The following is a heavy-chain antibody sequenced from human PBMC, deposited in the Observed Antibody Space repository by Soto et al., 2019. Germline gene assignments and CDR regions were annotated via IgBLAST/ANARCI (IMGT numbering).Heavy chain of an antibody. CDR3: ARGTITMVRGVLINWFDP. J-gene: IGHJ5*02. CDR2: ILPILGIA. V-gene: IGHV1-69*02. Sequence: QVQLVQSGAEVKKPGSSVKVSCKASGGTFSRYTISWVRQAPGQGLEWMGRILPILGIANYAQKFQGRVTITADKSTSTAYMELSSLRSEDTAVYYCARGTITMVRGVLINWFDPWGQGTLVTVSS. D-gene: IGHD3-10*01. CDR1: GGTFSRYT.